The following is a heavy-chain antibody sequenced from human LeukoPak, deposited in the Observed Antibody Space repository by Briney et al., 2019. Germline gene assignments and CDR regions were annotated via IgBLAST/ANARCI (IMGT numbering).Heavy chain of an antibody. J-gene: IGHJ4*02. Sequence: SETLSLTCTVSGGSISSYYWSWIRQPPGKGLEWIGYIYYSGSTNYNPSLKSRVTISVDTSKNQFSLKLSSVTAEDTAVYYCARGQGGAPGVWGQGTLVTVSS. V-gene: IGHV4-59*01. CDR1: GGSISSYY. CDR2: IYYSGST. CDR3: ARGQGGAPGV. D-gene: IGHD3-16*01.